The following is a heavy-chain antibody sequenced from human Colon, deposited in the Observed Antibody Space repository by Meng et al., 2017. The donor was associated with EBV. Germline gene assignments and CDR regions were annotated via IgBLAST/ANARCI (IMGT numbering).Heavy chain of an antibody. CDR3: ARNYYFDY. Sequence: SRPETLYPHQTLSLTCTVSGGSINSVDYYWSWIRQPPGKRLEWIGYIYYTGSTYYNPSLKSRVTISMDTSKNQFSLRLSSVTAADTAVYYCARNYYFDYWGQGTLVTVSS. CDR1: GGSINSVDYY. J-gene: IGHJ4*02. CDR2: IYYTGST. V-gene: IGHV4-30-4*01.